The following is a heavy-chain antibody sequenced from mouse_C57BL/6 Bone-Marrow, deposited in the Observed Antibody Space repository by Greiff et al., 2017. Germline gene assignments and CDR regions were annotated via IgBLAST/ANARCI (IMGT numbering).Heavy chain of an antibody. CDR1: GYSITSGYY. CDR2: ISYDGSN. CDR3: ARDGYYGFAY. J-gene: IGHJ3*01. D-gene: IGHD2-3*01. Sequence: EVQLQQSGPGLVKPSQSLSLTCSVTGYSITSGYYWNWIRQFPGNKLEWMGYISYDGSNNYNPTLNKRIASTRDTSKNQLLLKLNSVTTEDTATYYRARDGYYGFAYWGQGTLVTVSA. V-gene: IGHV3-6*01.